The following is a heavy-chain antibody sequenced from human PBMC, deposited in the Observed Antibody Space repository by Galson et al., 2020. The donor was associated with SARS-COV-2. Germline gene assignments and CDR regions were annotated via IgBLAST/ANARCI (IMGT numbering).Heavy chain of an antibody. CDR3: EVMTTVTRTY. D-gene: IGHD4-17*01. CDR1: GFTFSSYA. CDR2: ISGSGGST. Sequence: GALRLSCAASGFTFSSYAMSWVRQAPGKGLEWVSAISGSGGSTYYADSVKGRFTISRDNSKNTLYLQMNSLRAEDTAVYYCEVMTTVTRTYWGQGTLVTVSS. J-gene: IGHJ4*02. V-gene: IGHV3-23*01.